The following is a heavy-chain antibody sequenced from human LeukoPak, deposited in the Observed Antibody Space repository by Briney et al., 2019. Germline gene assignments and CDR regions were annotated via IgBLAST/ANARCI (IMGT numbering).Heavy chain of an antibody. J-gene: IGHJ4*02. CDR2: VTGRGSST. V-gene: IGHV3-23*01. D-gene: IGHD3-9*01. CDR3: AKWGDFDILTGYYVSDF. CDR1: GFTFSNYA. Sequence: GASLSLSWVASGFTFSNYAMSWVRQAPGKRLEWVSAVTGRGSSTYYADSVKGRFTISRDNSRNTLFLQMNSLRAEDTAIYYCAKWGDFDILTGYYVSDFWGQGTLVTVSS.